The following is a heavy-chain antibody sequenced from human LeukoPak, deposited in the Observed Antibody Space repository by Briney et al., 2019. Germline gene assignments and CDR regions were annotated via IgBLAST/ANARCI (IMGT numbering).Heavy chain of an antibody. CDR2: IYYSGST. CDR1: GVSISSGDYY. Sequence: SQTLSLTCTVSGVSISSGDYYWSWIRQPPGKGLEWIGYIYYSGSTYYNPSLKSRVTISVDTSKNQFSLKLSSVTAADTAVYYCARKRRGYCSSTSCNLDYWGQGTLVTVSS. V-gene: IGHV4-30-4*08. D-gene: IGHD2-2*01. CDR3: ARKRRGYCSSTSCNLDY. J-gene: IGHJ4*02.